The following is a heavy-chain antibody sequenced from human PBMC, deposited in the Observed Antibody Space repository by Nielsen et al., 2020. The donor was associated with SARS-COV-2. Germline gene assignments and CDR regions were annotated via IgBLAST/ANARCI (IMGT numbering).Heavy chain of an antibody. CDR3: AKGSDSTGYDDWFDS. Sequence: SLKISCAASGFTFDDYAMHWVRHTPGKGLEWVSGLTWDSRSIVYADSVKGRFTISRDNAKNSLYLQMDSLRPEDTALYYCAKGSDSTGYDDWFDSWGQGALVTVSS. V-gene: IGHV3-9*01. D-gene: IGHD3-22*01. CDR2: LTWDSRSI. J-gene: IGHJ5*01. CDR1: GFTFDDYA.